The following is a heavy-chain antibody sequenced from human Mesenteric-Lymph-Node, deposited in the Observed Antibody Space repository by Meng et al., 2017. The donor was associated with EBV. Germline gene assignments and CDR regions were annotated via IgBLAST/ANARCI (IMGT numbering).Heavy chain of an antibody. D-gene: IGHD3-10*01. Sequence: LQLQESGHGLVKPSETLSLTCTISGGAISSDNWAWIRQPPGKGLEWIGDTGNSYYNPSLKNRVTISVDTSNQFSLKLSCVTAADTAVYYCARRLHYYGSLGSWGQGTLVTVPS. V-gene: IGHV4-39*01. CDR1: GGAISSDN. J-gene: IGHJ4*02. CDR2: TGNS. CDR3: ARRLHYYGSLGS.